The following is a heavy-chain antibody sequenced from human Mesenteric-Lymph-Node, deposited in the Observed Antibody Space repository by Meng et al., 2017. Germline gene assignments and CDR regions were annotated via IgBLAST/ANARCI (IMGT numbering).Heavy chain of an antibody. CDR1: GYTFSGYW. CDR2: IKQDRSEK. D-gene: IGHD3-16*01. CDR3: ARDQGSYGNFQH. J-gene: IGHJ1*01. Sequence: LFDPVGSLRLSSAGSGYTFSGYWMNWVRQAPGKGLELVANIKQDRSEKHYVDSVKGRFTISRDNAKNSLYLQMNSLRDEDTAVYHCARDQGSYGNFQHWGQGTLVTVSS. V-gene: IGHV3-7*01.